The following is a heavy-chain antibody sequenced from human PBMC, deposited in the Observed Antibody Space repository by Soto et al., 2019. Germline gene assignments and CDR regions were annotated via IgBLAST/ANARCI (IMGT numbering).Heavy chain of an antibody. CDR3: AKGPGYSSSWYYFDY. Sequence: VGSLRLSCAASGFTFSSYGMHWVRQAPGKGLEWVAVISYDGSNKYYADSVKGRFTISRDNSKNTLYLQMNSLRAEDTAVYYCAKGPGYSSSWYYFDYWGQGTLVTVSS. CDR1: GFTFSSYG. D-gene: IGHD6-13*01. CDR2: ISYDGSNK. J-gene: IGHJ4*02. V-gene: IGHV3-30*18.